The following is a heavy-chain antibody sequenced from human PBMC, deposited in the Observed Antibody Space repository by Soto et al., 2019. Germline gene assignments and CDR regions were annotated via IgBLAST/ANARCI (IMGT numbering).Heavy chain of an antibody. J-gene: IGHJ6*03. CDR1: GYTFTSYG. CDR3: ARDPGPLGYCSSTSCPDYMDV. V-gene: IGHV1-18*01. Sequence: GASVKVSCKASGYTFTSYGISWVRQAPGQGLEWMGWISAYNGNTNYAQKLQGRVTMTTDTSTSTAYMELRSLRSDDTAEYYCARDPGPLGYCSSTSCPDYMDVWGKGTTVTVSS. CDR2: ISAYNGNT. D-gene: IGHD2-2*01.